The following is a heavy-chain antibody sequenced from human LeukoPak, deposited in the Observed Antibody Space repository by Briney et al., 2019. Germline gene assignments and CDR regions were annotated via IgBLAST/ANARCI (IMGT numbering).Heavy chain of an antibody. CDR3: ARGGLSETYYDSSGYYYRTTFWDY. D-gene: IGHD3-22*01. Sequence: PSETLSLTCTVSGGSFSNYYWTWIRQPAGKGLEWIGRIYISGTTNYNPSLKSRVTISVDTSKNQFSLKLSSVTAADTAVYYCARGGLSETYYDSSGYYYRTTFWDYWGQGTLVTVSS. J-gene: IGHJ4*02. V-gene: IGHV4-4*07. CDR2: IYISGTT. CDR1: GGSFSNYY.